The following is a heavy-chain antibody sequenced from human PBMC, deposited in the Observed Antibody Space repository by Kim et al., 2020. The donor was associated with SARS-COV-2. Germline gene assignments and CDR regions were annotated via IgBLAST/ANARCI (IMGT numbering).Heavy chain of an antibody. J-gene: IGHJ4*02. CDR2: ISAYNGNT. D-gene: IGHD3-9*01. CDR1: GYTFTSYG. CDR3: ARALRYFDWTYPIDY. Sequence: ASVKVSCKASGYTFTSYGISWVRQAPGQGLEWMGWISAYNGNTNYAQKLQGRVTMTTDTSTSTAYMELRSLRSADTAVYYCARALRYFDWTYPIDYWGQGTLVTVSS. V-gene: IGHV1-18*04.